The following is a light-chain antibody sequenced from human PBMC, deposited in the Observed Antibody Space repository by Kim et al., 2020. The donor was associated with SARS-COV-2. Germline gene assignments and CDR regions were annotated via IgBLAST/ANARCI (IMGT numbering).Light chain of an antibody. CDR2: DVS. V-gene: IGLV2-14*03. CDR3: SSYTSSSTLVV. Sequence: QSALTQPASVSGSPGQSITISCTGPSSDVGAYNYVSWYQQHPGKAPKLMIYDVSDRPSGVSNRFSGSKSGNTASLTISGLQAEDEADYYCSSYTSSSTLVVFGGGTQLTVL. J-gene: IGLJ2*01. CDR1: SSDVGAYNY.